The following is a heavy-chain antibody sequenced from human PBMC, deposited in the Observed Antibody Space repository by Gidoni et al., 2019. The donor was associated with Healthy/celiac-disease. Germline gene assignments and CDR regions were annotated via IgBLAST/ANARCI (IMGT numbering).Heavy chain of an antibody. V-gene: IGHV3-23*01. CDR2: ISGSGGST. CDR3: AKPRDYYGSGSYYSGYMDV. Sequence: EVQLLAAGGGLVEHGGSLGLACAGSAFTVSMYAVSWVRQAAGKGLEWVSAISGSGGSTYYADSVKGRFTISRDNSKNTLYLQMNSLRAEDTAVYYCAKPRDYYGSGSYYSGYMDVWGKGTTVTVSS. D-gene: IGHD3-10*01. CDR1: AFTVSMYA. J-gene: IGHJ6*03.